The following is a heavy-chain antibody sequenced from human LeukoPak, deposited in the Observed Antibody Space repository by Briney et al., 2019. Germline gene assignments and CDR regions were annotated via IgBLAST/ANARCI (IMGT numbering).Heavy chain of an antibody. V-gene: IGHV4-38-2*02. CDR1: GYSISSGYY. D-gene: IGHD3-10*01. Sequence: PSETLSLTCTVSGYSISSGYYWGWIRQPPGKGLEWIGSIYHSGSTYYNPSLKSRVTISVDTSKNQFSLKLSSVTAADTAVYYCARDLDPTNYYGSGTLHMDVWGKGTTVTVSS. J-gene: IGHJ6*03. CDR2: IYHSGST. CDR3: ARDLDPTNYYGSGTLHMDV.